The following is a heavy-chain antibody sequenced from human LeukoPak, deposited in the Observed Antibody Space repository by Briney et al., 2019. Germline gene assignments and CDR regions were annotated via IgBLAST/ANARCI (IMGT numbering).Heavy chain of an antibody. CDR3: ARQAFYYYYMDV. CDR1: GGSTSHYS. CDR2: IFYSGST. J-gene: IGHJ6*03. V-gene: IGHV4-59*08. Sequence: SETLSLTCTVSGGSTSHYSWSWIRQPPGKGLEWIGYIFYSGSTDYNSALKSRVTISLDPSKNQFSLKLTSVTAADTAVYYCARQAFYYYYMDVWGKGTTVTVSS.